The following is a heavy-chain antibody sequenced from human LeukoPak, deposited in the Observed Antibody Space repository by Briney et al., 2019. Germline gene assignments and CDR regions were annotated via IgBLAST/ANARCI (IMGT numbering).Heavy chain of an antibody. D-gene: IGHD3-10*01. CDR1: GGSINSYY. CDR3: ARGSVRGEFDP. V-gene: IGHV4-59*01. CDR2: IYDSGST. J-gene: IGHJ5*02. Sequence: SETLSLTCTVSGGSINSYYWSWIRQPPGKGLEWIGYIYDSGSTNYNPSLKSRVTMSVDTSKNQFSLKLSSVTAADTAVYSCARGSVRGEFDPWGQGTLVTVSS.